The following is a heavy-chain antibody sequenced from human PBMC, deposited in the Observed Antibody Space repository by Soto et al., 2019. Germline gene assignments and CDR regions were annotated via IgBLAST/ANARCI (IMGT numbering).Heavy chain of an antibody. Sequence: PSETLSLTCTVSGGSISSGGYYWSWIRQHPGKGPEWIGSVFYTGFTSYNPSLESRVSVSVDTSKNQFSLNVSGVSAADTAVYYCATSQKGYNWNYFDHWGQGALVTVSS. CDR3: ATSQKGYNWNYFDH. CDR2: VFYTGFT. D-gene: IGHD1-20*01. CDR1: GGSISSGGYY. J-gene: IGHJ4*02. V-gene: IGHV4-39*01.